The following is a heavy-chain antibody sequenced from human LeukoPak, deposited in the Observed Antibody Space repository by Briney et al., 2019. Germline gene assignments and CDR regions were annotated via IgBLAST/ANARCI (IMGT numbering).Heavy chain of an antibody. CDR2: ISGSGAGT. Sequence: GRSLRLSCAASGFTFSAYAMRWVRLAPEKGLEWVSGISGSGAGTCYAHCVKGRFNISRDNSKNTLDLQMNSLRAGDTAVDYCAKGSTAFGSSWYGKAYYYMDGWGKGTTVTVSS. D-gene: IGHD2-15*01. J-gene: IGHJ6*03. CDR1: GFTFSAYA. V-gene: IGHV3-23*01. CDR3: AKGSTAFGSSWYGKAYYYMDG.